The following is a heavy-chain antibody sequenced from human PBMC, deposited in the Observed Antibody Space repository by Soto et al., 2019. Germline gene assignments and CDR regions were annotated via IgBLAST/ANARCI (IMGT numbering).Heavy chain of an antibody. V-gene: IGHV4-59*01. D-gene: IGHD1-7*01. Sequence: SETLSLTCTVSGVSINNFVWSWIRQTPGKGLEWIGYVSQCGTAADFSEGETTGYNPSLESRATISLDLPKNQFSLRLTSVTAADTAVYYCARDRGGITVSSKPLGEWFDPWGQGTLVTVSS. CDR1: GVSINNFV. CDR3: ARDRGGITVSSKPLGEWFDP. J-gene: IGHJ5*02. CDR2: VSQCGTA.